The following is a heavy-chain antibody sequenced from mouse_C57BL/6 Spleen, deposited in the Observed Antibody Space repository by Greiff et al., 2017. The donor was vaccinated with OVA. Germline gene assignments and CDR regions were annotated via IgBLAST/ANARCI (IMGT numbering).Heavy chain of an antibody. J-gene: IGHJ2*01. CDR1: GYTFTSYW. V-gene: IGHV1-69*01. Sequence: QVQLQQPGAELVMPGASVKLSCKASGYTFTSYWMHWVKQRPGQGLEWIGEIDPSDSYTNYNQKFKGKSTLTVDKSSSTAYMQLSSLTSEDSAVYYCARRGNWDYWGQGTTLTDSS. D-gene: IGHD4-1*01. CDR3: ARRGNWDY. CDR2: IDPSDSYT.